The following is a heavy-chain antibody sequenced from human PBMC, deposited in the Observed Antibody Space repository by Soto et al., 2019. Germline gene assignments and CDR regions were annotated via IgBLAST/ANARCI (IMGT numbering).Heavy chain of an antibody. D-gene: IGHD6-13*01. J-gene: IGHJ4*02. V-gene: IGHV4-4*02. CDR3: ARAAMGGSSWPFDY. CDR1: GGSISSSNW. Sequence: QVQLQESGPRLVKPSGTLSLTCAVSGGSISSSNWWSWVRQPPGKGLEWIGEIYHSGSTNDNPSLERRVPISVDKSTNQFSLKLSAVTAADTAVYYCARAAMGGSSWPFDYWGQGTLVTVSS. CDR2: IYHSGST.